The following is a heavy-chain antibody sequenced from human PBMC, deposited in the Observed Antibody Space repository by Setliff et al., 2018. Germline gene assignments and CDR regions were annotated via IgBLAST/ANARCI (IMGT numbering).Heavy chain of an antibody. V-gene: IGHV1-69*05. D-gene: IGHD5-18*01. CDR1: GGTFSSYG. Sequence: SVKVSCKASGGTFSSYGVTWVRQAPGQGLEWMGGTIPIFGSTNYAQQFQGRVTIITDESTSTAYMELTSLRTEDTAVYYCAREGVDTRSSTDYRYYMDAWGKGTTVTVSS. CDR2: TIPIFGST. J-gene: IGHJ6*03. CDR3: AREGVDTRSSTDYRYYMDA.